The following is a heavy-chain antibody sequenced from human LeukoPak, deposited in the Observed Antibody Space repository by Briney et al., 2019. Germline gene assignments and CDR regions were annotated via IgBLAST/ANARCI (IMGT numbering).Heavy chain of an antibody. CDR1: GFTFDDYA. Sequence: GGSLRLSCAASGFTFDDYAMHWVRQAPGKGLEWVSGISWNSGSIGYADSVKGRFTISRDNAKNSLYLQMNSLRAEDTALYYCVGSGYCSSTSCYADYWGQGTLVTVSS. V-gene: IGHV3-9*01. J-gene: IGHJ4*02. D-gene: IGHD2-2*01. CDR2: ISWNSGSI. CDR3: VGSGYCSSTSCYADY.